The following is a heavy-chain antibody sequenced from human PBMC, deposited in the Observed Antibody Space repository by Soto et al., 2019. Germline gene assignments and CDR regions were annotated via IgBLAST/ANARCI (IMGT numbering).Heavy chain of an antibody. CDR2: IYYSGST. D-gene: IGHD3-22*01. CDR1: GGSISSGDYY. CDR3: ARVGPILYYDSRGAPSYGMDV. J-gene: IGHJ6*02. V-gene: IGHV4-30-4*01. Sequence: SETLSLTCTVSGGSISSGDYYWSWIRQPPGKGLEWIGYIYYSGSTYYNPSLKSRVTISVDTSKNQFSLKLSSVTAADTAVYYCARVGPILYYDSRGAPSYGMDVWGQGTTVTVSS.